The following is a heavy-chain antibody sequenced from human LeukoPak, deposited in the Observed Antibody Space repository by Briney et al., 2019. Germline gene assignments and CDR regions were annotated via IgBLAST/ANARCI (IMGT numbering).Heavy chain of an antibody. D-gene: IGHD3-9*01. V-gene: IGHV3-30*02. CDR2: IRYDGSNK. CDR1: GFTFSSYA. J-gene: IGHJ4*02. CDR3: ATQNRGVRYFDVFDY. Sequence: QPGGSLRLSCAASGFTFSSYAMSWVRQAPGKGLEWVAFIRYDGSNKYYADSVKGRFTISRDNSKNTLYLQMNSLRAEDTAVYYCATQNRGVRYFDVFDYWGQGTLVTASS.